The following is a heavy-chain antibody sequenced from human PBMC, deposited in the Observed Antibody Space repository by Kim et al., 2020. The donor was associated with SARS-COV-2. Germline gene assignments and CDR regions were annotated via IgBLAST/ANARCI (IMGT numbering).Heavy chain of an antibody. J-gene: IGHJ4*02. CDR3: AKDGSSGLRGYPDY. V-gene: IGHV3-23*01. Sequence: GGSLRLSCAASGFTFSSYAMSWVRQAPGKGLEWVSAISGSGGSTYYADSVKGRFTISRDNSKNTLYLQMNSLRAEDTAVYYCAKDGSSGLRGYPDYWGQGTLVTVSS. D-gene: IGHD6-19*01. CDR2: ISGSGGST. CDR1: GFTFSSYA.